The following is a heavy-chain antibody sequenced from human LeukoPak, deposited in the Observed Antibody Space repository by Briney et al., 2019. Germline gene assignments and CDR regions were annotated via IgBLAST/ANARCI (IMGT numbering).Heavy chain of an antibody. CDR3: AKKPAGFDP. CDR2: ISGSAGST. V-gene: IGHV3-23*01. D-gene: IGHD1-14*01. Sequence: GGSLRLSCTASGFTFSSHTMTWVRQAPGKGLEWVSAISGSAGSTYYADSVKGRFTISRDNSKNTLYLQMNSLRAEDTAIYYCAKKPAGFDPWGQGTLVTVSS. CDR1: GFTFSSHT. J-gene: IGHJ5*02.